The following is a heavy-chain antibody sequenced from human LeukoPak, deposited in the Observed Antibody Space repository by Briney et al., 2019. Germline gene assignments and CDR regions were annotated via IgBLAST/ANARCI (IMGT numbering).Heavy chain of an antibody. CDR2: ISYDGSNK. Sequence: TGGSLRLSCAASGFTFSSYGMHWVRQAPGKGLEWVAVISYDGSNKYYADSVKGRFTISRDNSKNTLYLRMNSLRAEDTAVYYCAKVPHGDYAVDYWGQGTLVTVSS. CDR1: GFTFSSYG. CDR3: AKVPHGDYAVDY. V-gene: IGHV3-30*18. J-gene: IGHJ4*02. D-gene: IGHD4-17*01.